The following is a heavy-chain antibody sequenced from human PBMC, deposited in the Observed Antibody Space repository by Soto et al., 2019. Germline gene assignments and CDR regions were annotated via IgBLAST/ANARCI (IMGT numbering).Heavy chain of an antibody. CDR1: GDSIRSYY. J-gene: IGHJ4*02. V-gene: IGHV4-59*12. Sequence: SETLSLTCSVSGDSIRSYYWTWIRQPPGKGLQWIGYVFHTGNTNYNPSLKSRVTISEDASKNQASLTLNSVTSADTAVYFCARDRRDGYKRYFEFWGQGNQVTVSS. CDR3: ARDRRDGYKRYFEF. CDR2: VFHTGNT. D-gene: IGHD5-12*01.